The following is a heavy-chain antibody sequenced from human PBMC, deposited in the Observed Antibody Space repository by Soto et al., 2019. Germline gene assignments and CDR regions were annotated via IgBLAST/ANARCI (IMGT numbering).Heavy chain of an antibody. V-gene: IGHV4-59*01. CDR2: IFYSGTT. J-gene: IGHJ4*02. D-gene: IGHD3-22*01. CDR3: ARVRREYDNSGPVDY. Sequence: SETLSLTCTVSSGSISNYYWSWIRQPPGKGLEWIGYIFYSGTTKSNPSLKSRVTISVDTSRNQFSLKLNSVTAADTAVYYCARVRREYDNSGPVDYWGQGTLVTVSS. CDR1: SGSISNYY.